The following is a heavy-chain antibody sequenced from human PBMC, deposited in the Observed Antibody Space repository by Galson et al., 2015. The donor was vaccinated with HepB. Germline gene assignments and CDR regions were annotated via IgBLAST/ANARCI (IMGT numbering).Heavy chain of an antibody. J-gene: IGHJ4*02. CDR2: ISSSSSIV. Sequence: SLRLSCAASGFTFSSYSMNWVCQAPGKGLDWVSYISSSSSIVYYADSVKGRFTISRDNAKNSLYLQMNSLGPEDTAVYYCARLGAVTTDFDYWGQGTLVTVSS. CDR1: GFTFSSYS. V-gene: IGHV3-48*01. D-gene: IGHD4-17*01. CDR3: ARLGAVTTDFDY.